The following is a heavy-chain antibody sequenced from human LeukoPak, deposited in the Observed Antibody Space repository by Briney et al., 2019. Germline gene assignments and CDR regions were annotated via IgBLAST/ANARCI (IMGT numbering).Heavy chain of an antibody. CDR2: IYPGDSDT. Sequence: GESLKISYKASGYMFTNYWFGWVRQMPGKGLECLGIIYPGDSDTRYSPSFQGQVTISVDKSINTAYPQWSSLKASDTAMYYCARLAVGDTFDAFDIWGQGTMVTVSS. CDR3: ARLAVGDTFDAFDI. CDR1: GYMFTNYW. V-gene: IGHV5-51*01. J-gene: IGHJ3*02. D-gene: IGHD1-26*01.